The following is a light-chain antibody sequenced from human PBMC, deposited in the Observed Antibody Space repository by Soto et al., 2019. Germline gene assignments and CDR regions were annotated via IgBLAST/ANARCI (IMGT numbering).Light chain of an antibody. CDR3: QQYGSSGT. CDR1: QSVSSSY. CDR2: GAS. J-gene: IGKJ1*01. V-gene: IGKV3-20*01. Sequence: EIVLTQSPGTLSLSPGERATLSCRASQSVSSSYLAWYQQKPGQAPRLLIYGASSRATGIPDRFSGSGSGTDFTLTIIGLEPEDFAVYYCQQYGSSGTFGQGTQVEIK.